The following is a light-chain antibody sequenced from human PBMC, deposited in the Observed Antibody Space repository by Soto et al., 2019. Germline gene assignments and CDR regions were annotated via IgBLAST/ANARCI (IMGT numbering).Light chain of an antibody. V-gene: IGKV3-15*01. CDR3: QQYDDWPET. Sequence: EIVMTQSPATLSVSPGERATLSCRASQNVRSNLAWYQQKPGQAPRLLIYGASTRATGTPARFSGRGSGTEFILTISSLQSEDFAVYYCQQYDDWPETFGQGTKVDIK. CDR2: GAS. CDR1: QNVRSN. J-gene: IGKJ1*01.